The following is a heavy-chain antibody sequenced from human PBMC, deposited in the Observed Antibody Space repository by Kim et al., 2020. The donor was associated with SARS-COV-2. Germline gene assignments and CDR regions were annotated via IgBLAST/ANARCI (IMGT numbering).Heavy chain of an antibody. CDR3: ARDRNEAMDV. CDR2: ISSSGSTI. V-gene: IGHV3-48*03. CDR1: GFTFSSYE. Sequence: GGSLRLSCAASGFTFSSYEMNWVRQAPGKGLEWVSYISSSGSTIYYADSVKGRFTISRDNAKNSLYLQMNSLRAEDTAVYYCARDRNEAMDVWGQGTTVTVSS. J-gene: IGHJ6*02.